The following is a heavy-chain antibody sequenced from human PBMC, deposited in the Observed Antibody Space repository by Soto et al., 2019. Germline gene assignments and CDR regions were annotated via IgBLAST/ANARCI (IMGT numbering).Heavy chain of an antibody. CDR3: ARGTSNYYDSSPPPYYYGMDV. CDR2: INHSGST. CDR1: GGSFSGHY. D-gene: IGHD3-22*01. J-gene: IGHJ6*02. Sequence: SLTCAVYGGSFSGHYWSWIRQPPGKGLEWIGEINHSGSTNYNPSLKSRVTISVDTSKNQFSLKLSSVTAADTAVYYCARGTSNYYDSSPPPYYYGMDVWGQGTTVTVSS. V-gene: IGHV4-34*01.